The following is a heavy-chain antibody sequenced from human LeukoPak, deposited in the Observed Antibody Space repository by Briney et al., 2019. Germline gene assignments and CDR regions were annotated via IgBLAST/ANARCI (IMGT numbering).Heavy chain of an antibody. CDR3: ARADYYYYMDV. J-gene: IGHJ6*03. CDR2: IYYSGST. Sequence: SETLSLTCTVSGGSISSYYWSWIRQPPGKGLEWIGYIYYSGSTNYNPSLKSRVTISVDTSKNQFSLKLSSVTAADTAVYYCARADYYYYMDVWGKGTTVTVSS. V-gene: IGHV4-59*01. CDR1: GGSISSYY.